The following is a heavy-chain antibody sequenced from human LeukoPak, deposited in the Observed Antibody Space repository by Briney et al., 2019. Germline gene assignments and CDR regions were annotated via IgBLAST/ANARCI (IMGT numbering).Heavy chain of an antibody. V-gene: IGHV4-59*12. CDR2: ISYSGST. CDR3: ARDLGQQWLVLGY. Sequence: SETLSLTCTASGGSISSYYWSWIRQSPGKGLEWIGYISYSGSTNYNPSLKSRVTISVDKSKNQFSLKLSSVTAADTAVYYCARDLGQQWLVLGYWGQGTLVTVSS. D-gene: IGHD6-19*01. CDR1: GGSISSYY. J-gene: IGHJ4*02.